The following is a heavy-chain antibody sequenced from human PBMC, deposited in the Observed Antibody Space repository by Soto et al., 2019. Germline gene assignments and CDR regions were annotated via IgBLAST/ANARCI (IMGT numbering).Heavy chain of an antibody. CDR2: ISSSSSYI. Sequence: GGSLRLSCASSGVTFSSYSMNWVRQAPGKGLEWVSSISSSSSYIYYADSVKGRFTISRDNAKNSLYLQMNSLRAEDTAVYYCARQRREGSYGMDVWGQGTTVTVSS. CDR1: GVTFSSYS. V-gene: IGHV3-21*01. CDR3: ARQRREGSYGMDV. J-gene: IGHJ6*02.